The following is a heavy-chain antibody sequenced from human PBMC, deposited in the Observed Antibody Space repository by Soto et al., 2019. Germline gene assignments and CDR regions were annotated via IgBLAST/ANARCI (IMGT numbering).Heavy chain of an antibody. V-gene: IGHV3-7*03. CDR3: ASATMREIHFDY. CDR1: GFSISNHW. D-gene: IGHD1-26*01. Sequence: EVQLVESGGGLVQPGGSPTLSCTASGFSISNHWMNWVRQAPGKWLEWVAHIKEDGTQTYYVDSVKSRSTISRDNAKNSVHLQMHILRAEDTAVYYCASATMREIHFDYWGQGILVTVSA. CDR2: IKEDGTQT. J-gene: IGHJ4*02.